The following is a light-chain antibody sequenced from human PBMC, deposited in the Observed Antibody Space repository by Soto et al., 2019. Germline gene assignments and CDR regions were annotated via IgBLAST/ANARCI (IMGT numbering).Light chain of an antibody. CDR1: QTISSW. CDR2: KAS. J-gene: IGKJ1*01. V-gene: IGKV1-5*03. Sequence: DIQMTQSPSTLSASAGDRVTITCRASQTISSWLAWYQQKPGKAPKLLIYKASTLKSGVPSRFSGSGSGTEFTLTISSLQPDDFATYYCQHYNSYSEAFGQGTKVELK. CDR3: QHYNSYSEA.